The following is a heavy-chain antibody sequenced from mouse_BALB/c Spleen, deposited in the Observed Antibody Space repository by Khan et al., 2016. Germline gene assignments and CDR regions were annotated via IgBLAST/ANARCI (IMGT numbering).Heavy chain of an antibody. V-gene: IGHV1-12*01. CDR2: IYPGNGDT. Sequence: QVQLQQPGAELVKPGASVKMSCKASGYTFTSYNMHWVKQTPGQGLEWIGAIYPGNGDTSYNQKFKGKATLTADKSSSTAYMQLSSLTSEDSAVYYCAREGLGRNYFDYWGQGTTLTVSS. CDR3: AREGLGRNYFDY. J-gene: IGHJ2*01. D-gene: IGHD4-1*01. CDR1: GYTFTSYN.